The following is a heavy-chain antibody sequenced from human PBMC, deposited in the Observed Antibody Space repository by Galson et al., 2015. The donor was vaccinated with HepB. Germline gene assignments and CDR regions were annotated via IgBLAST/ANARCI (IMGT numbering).Heavy chain of an antibody. CDR3: ARDYDPGARPLWYFDL. V-gene: IGHV3-7*01. Sequence: SRSPPCQPPGFPLGTYGMNGFARAPGKGLEWVANINQDGSEKYYMDSVKGRFTISRDNAKNSLYLQMNSLRAEDTAVYYCARDYDPGARPLWYFDLWGRGTLVTVSP. J-gene: IGHJ2*01. CDR1: GFPLGTYG. D-gene: IGHD3-3*01. CDR2: INQDGSEK.